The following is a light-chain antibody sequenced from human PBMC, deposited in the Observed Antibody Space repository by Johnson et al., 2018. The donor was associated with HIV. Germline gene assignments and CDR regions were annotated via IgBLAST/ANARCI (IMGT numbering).Light chain of an antibody. CDR1: SSNIGNNY. CDR2: DND. Sequence: SVLTQPPSVSAAPGQKVTISCSGSSSNIGNNYVSWYQQLPGTAPKLLIFDNDKRPSGIPDRFSGSKSGTSATLGITGLQTGDEADYYCGTWASSLSGSYVFGTGTKVTVL. CDR3: GTWASSLSGSYV. J-gene: IGLJ1*01. V-gene: IGLV1-51*01.